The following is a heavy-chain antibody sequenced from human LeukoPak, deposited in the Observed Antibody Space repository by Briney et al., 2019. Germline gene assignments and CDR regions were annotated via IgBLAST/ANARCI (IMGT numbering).Heavy chain of an antibody. CDR2: FSGSGGNT. V-gene: IGHV3-23*01. J-gene: IGHJ3*02. CDR3: ARDLSSRGYTYGTPAFTFDI. Sequence: GGSLRLSCAASGFTFSSYAMSWVRQAPGKGLEWVSTFSGSGGNTYYADSVKGRFTISRDNSKNSLSLLMNSLRAEDTAVYYCARDLSSRGYTYGTPAFTFDIWGQGTMVTVSS. D-gene: IGHD5-18*01. CDR1: GFTFSSYA.